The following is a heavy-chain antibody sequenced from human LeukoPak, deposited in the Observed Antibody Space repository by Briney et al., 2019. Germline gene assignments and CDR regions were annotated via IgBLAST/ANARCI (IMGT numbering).Heavy chain of an antibody. J-gene: IGHJ4*02. V-gene: IGHV3-23*01. CDR2: ISGSGGST. CDR1: GFTFSSYA. CDR3: ARITIFFVNLN. Sequence: PGGSLRLFCAASGFTFSSYAMSWVRQAPGKGLEWVSAISGSGGSTYYADSVKGRFTISRDNSKNTLYLQMNNLRAEDTAVYYCARITIFFVNLNWGQGTLVTVSS. D-gene: IGHD3-9*01.